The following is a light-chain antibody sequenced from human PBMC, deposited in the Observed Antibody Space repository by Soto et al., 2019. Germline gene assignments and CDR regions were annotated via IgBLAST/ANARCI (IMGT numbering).Light chain of an antibody. J-gene: IGLJ2*01. V-gene: IGLV2-23*02. CDR3: CSYGGSSTLVV. Sequence: QSVLTQPASVSGSPGQSITISCTGTSSDVGSYNLVSWYQQHPGKAPRLMIYEVSKRPSGVSNRFSGSTSGNTASLTISGLQAEDEADYYCCSYGGSSTLVVFGGGTKVTVL. CDR2: EVS. CDR1: SSDVGSYNL.